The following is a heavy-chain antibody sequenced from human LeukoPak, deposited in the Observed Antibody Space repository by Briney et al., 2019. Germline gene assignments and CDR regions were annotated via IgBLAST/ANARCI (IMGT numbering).Heavy chain of an antibody. CDR2: ISSSGSTI. V-gene: IGHV3-11*04. CDR3: ARVYPLYYYYMDV. CDR1: GFTFSDYY. Sequence: AGGSLRLSCAASGFTFSDYYMSWIRQAPGKGLEWVSYISSSGSTIYYADSVKGRFTISRDNAKNSLYLQMNSLRAEDTAVYYCARVYPLYYYYMDVWGKGTTVTVSS. J-gene: IGHJ6*03. D-gene: IGHD2-2*01.